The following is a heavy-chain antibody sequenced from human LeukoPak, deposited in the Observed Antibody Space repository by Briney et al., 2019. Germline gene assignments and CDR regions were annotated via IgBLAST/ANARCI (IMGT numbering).Heavy chain of an antibody. Sequence: PGGSLRLSCAASGFTFSSYSMNWVRQAPGKGLEWVSSISSSRSYIYYADSVKGRFTISRDNAKNSLYLQMNSLRAEDTAVYYCASFTIFGVAYLQWGQGTLVTVSS. D-gene: IGHD3-3*01. CDR3: ASFTIFGVAYLQ. CDR2: ISSSRSYI. CDR1: GFTFSSYS. V-gene: IGHV3-21*01. J-gene: IGHJ4*02.